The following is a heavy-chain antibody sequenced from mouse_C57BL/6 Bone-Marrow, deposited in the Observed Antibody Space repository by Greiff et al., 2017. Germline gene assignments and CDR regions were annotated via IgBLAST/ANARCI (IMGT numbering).Heavy chain of an antibody. J-gene: IGHJ1*03. CDR2: INPNNGGT. CDR3: ACDETRIYYFGYFDV. CDR1: GYTFTDYN. D-gene: IGHD1-1*01. Sequence: VQLQQSGPELVKPGASVKIPCKASGYTFTDYNMDWVKQSHGKSLEWIGDINPNNGGTLYNQKFKGKATLTVDKSSSTAYMELRSLTSEDTAVSSCACDETRIYYFGYFDVWGTGTTVTVSS. V-gene: IGHV1-18*01.